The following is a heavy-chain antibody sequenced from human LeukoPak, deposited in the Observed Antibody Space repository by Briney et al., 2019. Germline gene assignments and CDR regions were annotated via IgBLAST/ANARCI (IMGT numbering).Heavy chain of an antibody. CDR3: AKGSGYGSRYYFDY. J-gene: IGHJ4*02. CDR2: ISGSGGST. Sequence: GGSLRLSCAASGFTVSSNYMSWVRQAPEKGLEWVSAISGSGGSTYYADSVKGRFTISRDNSKNTLYLQMNSLRAEDTAVYYCAKGSGYGSRYYFDYWGQGTLVTVSS. D-gene: IGHD5-18*01. CDR1: GFTVSSNY. V-gene: IGHV3-23*01.